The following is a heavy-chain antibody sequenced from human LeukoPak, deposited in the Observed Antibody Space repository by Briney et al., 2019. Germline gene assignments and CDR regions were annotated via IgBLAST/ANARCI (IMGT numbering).Heavy chain of an antibody. CDR2: VYYSGTT. J-gene: IGHJ4*02. D-gene: IGHD3-10*02. Sequence: SETLSLTCTVSSGSISPSYWSWLRQPPGKTLEWIGYVYYSGTTNYNPSLESRVTMSVDTSKNQFSLSLNSVTAADTAVYYCARYNRNNIYVFDYWGQGILVTVSS. V-gene: IGHV4-59*01. CDR1: SGSISPSY. CDR3: ARYNRNNIYVFDY.